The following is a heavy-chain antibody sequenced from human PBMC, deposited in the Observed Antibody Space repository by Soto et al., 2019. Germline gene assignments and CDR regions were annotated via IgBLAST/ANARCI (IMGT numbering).Heavy chain of an antibody. D-gene: IGHD1-1*01. Sequence: GGSLRLSCAASGFTVSSNYMSWVRQAPGKGLEWVSVIYSGGSTYYADSVKGRFTISRHNSKNTLYLQMNSLRAEDTAVYYCARLAFWTRSAPADAFDIWGQGTMVTVSS. CDR3: ARLAFWTRSAPADAFDI. CDR2: IYSGGST. V-gene: IGHV3-53*04. CDR1: GFTVSSNY. J-gene: IGHJ3*02.